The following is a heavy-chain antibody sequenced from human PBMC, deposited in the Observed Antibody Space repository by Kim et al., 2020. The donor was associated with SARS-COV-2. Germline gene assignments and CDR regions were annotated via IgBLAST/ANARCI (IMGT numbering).Heavy chain of an antibody. CDR3: ARGGREDYYGSGSYHGMDV. D-gene: IGHD3-10*01. J-gene: IGHJ6*02. CDR1: GFTFSSYW. Sequence: GGSLRLSCAASGFTFSSYWMHWVRQAPGKGLVWVSRINSDGSSTSYADSVKGRFTISRDNAKNTLYLQMNSLRAEDTAVYYCARGGREDYYGSGSYHGMDVWGPGTTVTVSS. CDR2: INSDGSST. V-gene: IGHV3-74*01.